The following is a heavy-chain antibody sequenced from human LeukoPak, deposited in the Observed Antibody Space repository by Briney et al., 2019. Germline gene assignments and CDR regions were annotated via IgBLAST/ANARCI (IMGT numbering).Heavy chain of an antibody. CDR2: ISGSGGST. CDR1: GFTFSSYA. Sequence: GVSLRLSCAASGFTFSSYAMSWVRQAPGKGLEWVSAISGSGGSTYYADSVKGRFTISRDNYKNTLYLQMNSLRAEDTAVYYCAKATSDLGYSGYDYTYFDYWGQGTLVTVSS. CDR3: AKATSDLGYSGYDYTYFDY. J-gene: IGHJ4*02. D-gene: IGHD5-12*01. V-gene: IGHV3-23*01.